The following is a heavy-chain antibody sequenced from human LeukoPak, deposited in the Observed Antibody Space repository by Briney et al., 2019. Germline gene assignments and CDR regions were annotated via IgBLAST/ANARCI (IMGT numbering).Heavy chain of an antibody. CDR1: GYTFTSYD. CDR3: ATPLRGFGELLLLTH. CDR2: MNPNSGNT. J-gene: IGHJ4*02. Sequence: ASVKVSCKASGYTFTSYDINWVRQATGQGLEWMGWMNPNSGNTGYAQKFQGRVTMTRDTSISTAYMELSRLRSDDTAVYYCATPLRGFGELLLLTHWGQGTLVTVSS. V-gene: IGHV1-8*01. D-gene: IGHD3-10*01.